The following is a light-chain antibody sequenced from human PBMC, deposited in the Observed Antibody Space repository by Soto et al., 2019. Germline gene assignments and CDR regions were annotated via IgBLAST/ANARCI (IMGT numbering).Light chain of an antibody. CDR1: QRVSSS. CDR3: QQYNDWPPLT. Sequence: EIVMTQSPATLSVSPGGRATLSCRASQRVSSSLAWYKQKPGQAPRLLIYGASTRATGIPARFSGSGSGTEFTLTISSLQSEDLAVYYCQQYNDWPPLTFGGGTRVEIK. CDR2: GAS. V-gene: IGKV3-15*01. J-gene: IGKJ4*01.